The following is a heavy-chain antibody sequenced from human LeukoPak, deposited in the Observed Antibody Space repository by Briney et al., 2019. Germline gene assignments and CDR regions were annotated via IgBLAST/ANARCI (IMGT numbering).Heavy chain of an antibody. CDR2: IYSSGKT. D-gene: IGHD3-10*01. CDR3: ARGSGSYYDDAFDI. Sequence: SETLSLTCTVSGGSINNYYWTWIRQPAGKGLEWIGRIYSSGKTNYNPSLKSRVTMSVDTSNNQLSLMMTSVTAADTAVYYCARGSGSYYDDAFDIWGQGTMVTVSS. J-gene: IGHJ3*02. V-gene: IGHV4-4*07. CDR1: GGSINNYY.